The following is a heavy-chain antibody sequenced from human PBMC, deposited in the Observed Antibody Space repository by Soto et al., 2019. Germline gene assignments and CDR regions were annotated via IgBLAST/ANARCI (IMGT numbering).Heavy chain of an antibody. CDR2: INPKSGDT. CDR1: GYTFTGYY. D-gene: IGHD1-26*01. Sequence: ASVKVSCKASGYTFTGYYIHWVRQAPGQGLEWMGWINPKSGDTKYAQKFQGRVTVTRDTCISTAYMELSRLRADDTAVYYCARSSGGYSYNGMDVSG. J-gene: IGHJ6*02. CDR3: ARSSGGYSYNGMDV. V-gene: IGHV1-2*02.